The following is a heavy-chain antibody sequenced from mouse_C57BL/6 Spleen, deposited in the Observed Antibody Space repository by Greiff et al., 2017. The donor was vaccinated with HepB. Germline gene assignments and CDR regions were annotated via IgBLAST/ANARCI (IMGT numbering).Heavy chain of an antibody. J-gene: IGHJ2*01. CDR2: IYPRDGST. Sequence: SGPELVKPGASVKLSCKASGYTFISYDINWVKQRPGQGLEWIGWIYPRDGSTKYNEKFKGKATLTVDTSSSTAYMELHSLTSEDSAVSFGTINPLFDYWGQGTNLTVSS. V-gene: IGHV1-85*01. CDR1: GYTFISYD. CDR3: TINPLFDY.